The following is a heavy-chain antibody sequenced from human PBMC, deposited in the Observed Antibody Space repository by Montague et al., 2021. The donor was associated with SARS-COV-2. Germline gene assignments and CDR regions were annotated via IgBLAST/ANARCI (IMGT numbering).Heavy chain of an antibody. CDR3: ARVQRTTGTTRLGTYYYYYYGMDV. CDR2: ISGSGGST. V-gene: IGHV3-23*01. CDR1: GFTFSSYA. D-gene: IGHD1-1*01. J-gene: IGHJ6*02. Sequence: SLRLSCAASGFTFSSYAMSWVRQAPGKGLEWVSAISGSGGSTYYADSVKGRFTISRDNSKNSLYLQMNSLRAEDTAVYYCARVQRTTGTTRLGTYYYYYYGMDVWGQGTTVTVSS.